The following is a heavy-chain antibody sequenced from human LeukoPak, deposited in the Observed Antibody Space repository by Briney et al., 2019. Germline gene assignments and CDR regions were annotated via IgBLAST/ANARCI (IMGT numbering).Heavy chain of an antibody. D-gene: IGHD5-24*01. V-gene: IGHV4-59*01. CDR3: ARDSSGRDGYNFVLDY. J-gene: IGHJ4*02. CDR2: IYYNGNT. CDR1: GGSISSYY. Sequence: SETLSLTCTVSGGSISSYYWSWIRQPPGKGLEWIGYIYYNGNTNYNPSLKSRVTISVDTSKNQFSLKLSSVTAADTAVYYCARDSSGRDGYNFVLDYWGQGTLVTVSS.